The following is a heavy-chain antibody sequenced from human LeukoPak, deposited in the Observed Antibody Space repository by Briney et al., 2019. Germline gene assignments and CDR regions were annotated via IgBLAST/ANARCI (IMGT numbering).Heavy chain of an antibody. CDR3: ARERTGYSSGWYLDY. Sequence: GASVKVSCKASGYTFTSYGISWVRQAPGQGLEWMGWISAYNGNTNYAQKLQGRVTMTTYTSTSTAYMELRSLRSDDTAVYYCARERTGYSSGWYLDYWGQGTLVTVSS. D-gene: IGHD6-19*01. J-gene: IGHJ4*02. V-gene: IGHV1-18*01. CDR1: GYTFTSYG. CDR2: ISAYNGNT.